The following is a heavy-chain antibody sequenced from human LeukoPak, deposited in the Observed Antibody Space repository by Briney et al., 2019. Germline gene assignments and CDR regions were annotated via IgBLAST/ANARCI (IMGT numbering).Heavy chain of an antibody. V-gene: IGHV3-30-3*01. CDR3: ARDLVGYGGGFDY. CDR2: ISYDGSEK. D-gene: IGHD5-12*01. CDR1: GFTFSSYN. Sequence: PGGSLRLSCAASGFTFSSYNMHWVRQAPGKGLEWVAVISYDGSEKYYADSVKGRFTISRDNSKNTLYLQMNSLRAEDTALYYCARDLVGYGGGFDYWGQGTLVTVSS. J-gene: IGHJ4*02.